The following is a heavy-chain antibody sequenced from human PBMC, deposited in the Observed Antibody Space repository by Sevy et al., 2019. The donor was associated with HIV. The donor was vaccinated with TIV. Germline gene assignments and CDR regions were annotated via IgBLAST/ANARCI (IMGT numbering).Heavy chain of an antibody. CDR2: ISYDGSNK. CDR1: GFTFNSYG. V-gene: IGHV3-30*18. J-gene: IGHJ4*02. Sequence: GGSLRLSCAASGFTFNSYGMHWVRQAPGKGLEWVAVISYDGSNKYYAHSVKGRFTISRDNSKNTLYLQINSLRAEDTAVYYCAKDRYYYDSSGYSVFDYWGQGTLVTVSS. CDR3: AKDRYYYDSSGYSVFDY. D-gene: IGHD3-22*01.